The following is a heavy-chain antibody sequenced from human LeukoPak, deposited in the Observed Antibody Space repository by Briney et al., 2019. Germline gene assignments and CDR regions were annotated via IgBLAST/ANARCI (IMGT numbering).Heavy chain of an antibody. CDR1: GFTFSSYG. V-gene: IGHV3-30*18. J-gene: IGHJ3*02. CDR2: ISYDGSNK. D-gene: IGHD1-26*01. CDR3: AKDSTTIVGATTNAFDI. Sequence: GGSLKLSCAASGFTFSSYGMHWVRQAPGKGLEWVAVISYDGSNKYYADSVKGRFTISRDNAKNSLYLQMNSLRAEDTALYYCAKDSTTIVGATTNAFDIWGQGTMVTVSS.